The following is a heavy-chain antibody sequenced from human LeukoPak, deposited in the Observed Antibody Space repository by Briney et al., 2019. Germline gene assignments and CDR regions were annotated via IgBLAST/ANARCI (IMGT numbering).Heavy chain of an antibody. Sequence: SETLSLTCTVSGGSISSSSYYWGWIRQPPGKGLEWIGSIYYSGSTYYNPSLKSRVTISVDTSKNRFSLKLSSVTAADTAVYYCATRVVAGTINFDYWGQGTLVTVSS. CDR2: IYYSGST. CDR1: GGSISSSSYY. D-gene: IGHD6-19*01. V-gene: IGHV4-39*01. J-gene: IGHJ4*02. CDR3: ATRVVAGTINFDY.